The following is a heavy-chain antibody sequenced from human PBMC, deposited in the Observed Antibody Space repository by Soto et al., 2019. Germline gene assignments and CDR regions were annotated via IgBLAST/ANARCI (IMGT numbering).Heavy chain of an antibody. V-gene: IGHV4-39*01. Sequence: TLSLTCTVSGGSISSSSYYWGWIRQPPGKGLEWIGSIYYSGSTYYNPSLKSRVTISVDTSKNQFSLRLSSVTAADTAVYYCARGVLLWFGEPYGMDVWGQGTTVTVSS. CDR2: IYYSGST. CDR1: GGSISSSSYY. J-gene: IGHJ6*02. D-gene: IGHD3-10*01. CDR3: ARGVLLWFGEPYGMDV.